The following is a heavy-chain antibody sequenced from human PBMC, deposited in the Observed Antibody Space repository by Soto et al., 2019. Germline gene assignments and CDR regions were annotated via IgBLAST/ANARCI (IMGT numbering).Heavy chain of an antibody. J-gene: IGHJ4*02. CDR3: ARDDGGVVAATVLDY. D-gene: IGHD2-15*01. V-gene: IGHV3-21*01. Sequence: EVQLVESGGGLVKPGGSLRLSCAASGFTFSSYSMNWVRQAPGKGLEWVSSISSSSSYIYYADSVKGRFTISRDNAKNSLYLQMNSLRAEDTAVYYCARDDGGVVAATVLDYWGQGSLVTVSS. CDR1: GFTFSSYS. CDR2: ISSSSSYI.